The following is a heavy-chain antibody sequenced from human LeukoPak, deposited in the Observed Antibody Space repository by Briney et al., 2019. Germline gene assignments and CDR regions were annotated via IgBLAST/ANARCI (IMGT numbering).Heavy chain of an antibody. J-gene: IGHJ4*02. V-gene: IGHV3-30-3*01. CDR2: ISYDGNNK. Sequence: GGSLRLSCAASGFTFRNYAMHWVRQAPGKGLEWVAVISYDGNNKSYADSVKGRFTISRDNSKNTLYLQMNSLRVDDTAAYYCASRIAVAGTFDYWGKGTLVTVSS. CDR3: ASRIAVAGTFDY. D-gene: IGHD6-19*01. CDR1: GFTFRNYA.